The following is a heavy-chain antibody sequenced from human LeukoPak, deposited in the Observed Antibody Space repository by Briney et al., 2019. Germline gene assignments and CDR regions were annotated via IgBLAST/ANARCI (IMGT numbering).Heavy chain of an antibody. Sequence: ASVKVSCKASGYTFTSYGISWVRQAPGQGLEWMGWISAYNGNTNYAQKLQGRVTMTTDTSTSTAYMELRSLRSDDTAVYYCARDYCSSTSCYFDPWGQGTLVTVSS. J-gene: IGHJ5*02. CDR1: GYTFTSYG. CDR2: ISAYNGNT. CDR3: ARDYCSSTSCYFDP. V-gene: IGHV1-18*01. D-gene: IGHD2-2*01.